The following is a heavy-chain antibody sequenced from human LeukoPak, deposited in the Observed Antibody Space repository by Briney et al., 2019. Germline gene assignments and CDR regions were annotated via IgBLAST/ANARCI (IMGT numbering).Heavy chain of an antibody. CDR1: GGSFSGYY. CDR3: ARGQDYYDSSGYYSFLDY. CDR2: INHSGST. J-gene: IGHJ4*02. D-gene: IGHD3-22*01. V-gene: IGHV4-34*01. Sequence: SETLSLTCAVYGGSFSGYYWIWIRQPPGKGLEWIGEINHSGSTNYNPSLKSRVTISVDTSKNQFSLKLSSVTAADTAVYYCARGQDYYDSSGYYSFLDYWGQGTLVTVSS.